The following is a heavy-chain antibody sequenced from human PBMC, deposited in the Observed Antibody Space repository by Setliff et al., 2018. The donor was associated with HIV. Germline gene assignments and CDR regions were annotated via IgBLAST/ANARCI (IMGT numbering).Heavy chain of an antibody. CDR1: GFTFTSYW. CDR3: VRDPGGIFDAFDV. CDR2: INQDGSEK. J-gene: IGHJ3*01. D-gene: IGHD3-3*01. V-gene: IGHV3-7*01. Sequence: GGSLRLSCAASGFTFTSYWMIWVRQAPGKGLEWVANINQDGSEKNYVDSVKGRFTISRDNAKNSLDLEMHSLTDEDTAVYYCVRDPGGIFDAFDVWGQGTTVTVSS.